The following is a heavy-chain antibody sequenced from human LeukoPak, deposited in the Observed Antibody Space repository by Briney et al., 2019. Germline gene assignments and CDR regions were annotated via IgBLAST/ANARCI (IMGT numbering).Heavy chain of an antibody. J-gene: IGHJ4*02. D-gene: IGHD1-1*01. Sequence: PSETLSLTCTVSGGSISSGVYYWGWIRQPPGKGLEWIVTIDYSGITYCNPSLKSRVTVSAAPSKNQFSLKVTSVTAADTAVYYCATWRTAKTGFDYWGQGTLVTVSS. CDR2: IDYSGIT. CDR3: ATWRTAKTGFDY. V-gene: IGHV4-39*01. CDR1: GGSISSGVYY.